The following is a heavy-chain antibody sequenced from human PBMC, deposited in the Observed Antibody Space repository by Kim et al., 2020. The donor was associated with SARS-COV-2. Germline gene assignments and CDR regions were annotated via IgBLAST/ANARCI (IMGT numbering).Heavy chain of an antibody. CDR1: GFTFSSYS. D-gene: IGHD5-18*01. J-gene: IGHJ6*02. V-gene: IGHV3-21*01. CDR2: ISSSSSYI. Sequence: GGSLRLSCAASGFTFSSYSMNWVRQAPGKGLKWVSSISSSSSYIYYADSVKGRFTISRDNAKNSLYLQMNSLRAEDTAVYYCARDHDYGYGYYYYYGMDVWGQGTTVTVSS. CDR3: ARDHDYGYGYYYYYGMDV.